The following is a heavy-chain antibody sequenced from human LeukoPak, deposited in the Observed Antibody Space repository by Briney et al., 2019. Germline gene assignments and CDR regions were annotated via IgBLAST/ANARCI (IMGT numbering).Heavy chain of an antibody. J-gene: IGHJ4*02. V-gene: IGHV4-30-2*01. Sequence: PSETLSLTCTVSGGSISSGGYYWSWIRQPPGKGLEWIGYIYHSGSTYYNPSLKSRVTISVDRPKTQFSLKLSSVTAADTAVYYCARTYGDYYFDYWGQGTLVTVSS. CDR3: ARTYGDYYFDY. D-gene: IGHD4-17*01. CDR1: GGSISSGGYY. CDR2: IYHSGST.